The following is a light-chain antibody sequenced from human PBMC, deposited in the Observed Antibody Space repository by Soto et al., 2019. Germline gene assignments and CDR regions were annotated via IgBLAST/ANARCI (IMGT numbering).Light chain of an antibody. Sequence: EIVLTQSPGTLSLSPGDRATLSCRASQSVSSSYLAWYQQKPGQAPGLLIYGASSRATGIPDRFSGSGSGTDFTLTISRLEPEDFEVYYCQQYGRSPWTFGQGTKVDSK. CDR2: GAS. CDR3: QQYGRSPWT. V-gene: IGKV3-20*01. CDR1: QSVSSSY. J-gene: IGKJ1*01.